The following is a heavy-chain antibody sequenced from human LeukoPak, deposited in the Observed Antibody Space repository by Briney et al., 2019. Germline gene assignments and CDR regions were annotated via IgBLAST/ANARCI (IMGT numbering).Heavy chain of an antibody. J-gene: IGHJ6*03. V-gene: IGHV4-39*01. CDR3: ARSTVATIRGGYSSGPYYYYMDV. CDR1: SGSIISSSHY. CDR2: MDYSGNP. D-gene: IGHD5-12*01. Sequence: PSEALSLTCSVSSGSIISSSHYWGWLRQSPGKGPEWIGSMDYSGNPYYNPSLKSRVIISVDTSENQFSLKLRSVTAADTAVYYCARSTVATIRGGYSSGPYYYYMDVWGKGTTVTVSS.